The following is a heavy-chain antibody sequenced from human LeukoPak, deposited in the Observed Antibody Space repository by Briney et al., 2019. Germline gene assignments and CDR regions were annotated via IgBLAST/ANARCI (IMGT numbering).Heavy chain of an antibody. CDR1: GFTFSSYA. V-gene: IGHV3-23*01. D-gene: IGHD6-13*01. CDR3: AKGISGAAAGLRGMDV. CDR2: ISGSGGST. J-gene: IGHJ6*02. Sequence: GGSLRLSCAASGFTFSSYAMSWVRQAPGKGLEWVSAISGSGGSTYYADSVKGRFTISRDNSKNTLYLQMNSLRAEDTAVYYCAKGISGAAAGLRGMDVWGQETTVTVSS.